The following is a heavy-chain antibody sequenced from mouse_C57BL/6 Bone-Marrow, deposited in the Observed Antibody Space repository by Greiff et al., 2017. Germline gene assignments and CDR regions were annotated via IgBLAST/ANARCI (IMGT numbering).Heavy chain of an antibody. D-gene: IGHD4-1*01. CDR1: GYTFTSYT. CDR2: INPSSGYT. Sequence: QVHVKQSGAELARPGASVKMSCKASGYTFTSYTMHWVKQRPGQGLEWIGYINPSSGYTKYNQKFKDKATLTADKSSSTAYMQLSSLTSEDSAVYYCARLGWYFDVWGTGTTVTVS. J-gene: IGHJ1*03. CDR3: ARLGWYFDV. V-gene: IGHV1-4*01.